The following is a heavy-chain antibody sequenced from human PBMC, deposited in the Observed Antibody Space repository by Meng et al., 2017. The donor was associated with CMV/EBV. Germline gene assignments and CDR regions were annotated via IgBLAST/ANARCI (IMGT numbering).Heavy chain of an antibody. CDR3: ATTYYYGSGSYYTLDY. J-gene: IGHJ4*02. Sequence: GGSLRPSCAVSGFTVSSNYMSWVRQAPGKGLEWVSVIYSGGSTYYADSVKGRFTISRDNSKNTLYLQMNSLRAEDTAVYYCATTYYYGSGSYYTLDYWGQGTLVTVSS. D-gene: IGHD3-10*01. CDR2: IYSGGST. CDR1: GFTVSSNY. V-gene: IGHV3-53*01.